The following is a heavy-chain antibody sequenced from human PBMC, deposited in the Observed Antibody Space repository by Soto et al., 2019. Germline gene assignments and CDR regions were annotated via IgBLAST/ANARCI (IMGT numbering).Heavy chain of an antibody. D-gene: IGHD1-26*01. CDR1: GYSFTNYW. Sequence: PGESLKISCKGSGYSFTNYWIGWVRQMPGKGLEWMGIIYPGDSDTRYSPSFQGQVTISADKFINTAYLQWSSLKASDTAMYYWARHQIVGGAIDAFDIWGQGTMVTVSS. CDR3: ARHQIVGGAIDAFDI. J-gene: IGHJ3*02. V-gene: IGHV5-51*01. CDR2: IYPGDSDT.